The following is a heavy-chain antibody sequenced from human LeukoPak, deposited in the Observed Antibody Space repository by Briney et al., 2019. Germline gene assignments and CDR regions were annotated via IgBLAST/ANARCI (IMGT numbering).Heavy chain of an antibody. V-gene: IGHV3-64*04. CDR3: ARVRYSYDSSGIDY. CDR2: ISGSGGAT. Sequence: PGGSLRLSCSASGFTFSSYAMHWVRQAPGKGLEYVSAISGSGGATYYADSVKGRFTISRDNAKNTLYLQMNSLRAEDTAVYYCARVRYSYDSSGIDYWGQGTLVTVSS. D-gene: IGHD3-22*01. CDR1: GFTFSSYA. J-gene: IGHJ4*02.